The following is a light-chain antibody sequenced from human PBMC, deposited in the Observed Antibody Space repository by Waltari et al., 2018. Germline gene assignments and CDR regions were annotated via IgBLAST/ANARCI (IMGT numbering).Light chain of an antibody. CDR2: DGD. J-gene: IGLJ3*02. V-gene: IGLV3-21*03. Sequence: SEVLPQPPSVSVAPGKTARIPCAGNHFSNQRVHWYQQKPGQAPVLAGYDGDELPSEIPARFSGSVSGNAATLSISWVESGDEADYYCQVWDGSSDHPGVFGGGTKLSVL. CDR1: HFSNQR. CDR3: QVWDGSSDHPGV.